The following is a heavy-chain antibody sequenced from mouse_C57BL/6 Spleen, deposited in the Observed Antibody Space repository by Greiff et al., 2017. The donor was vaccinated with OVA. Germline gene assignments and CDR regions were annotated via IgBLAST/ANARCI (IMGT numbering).Heavy chain of an antibody. D-gene: IGHD2-4*01. CDR1: GYTFTSYW. Sequence: VQLQQSGAELAKPGASVKLSCKASGYTFTSYWMHWVKQRPGQGLEWIGYINPSSGYTKYNQKFKDKATLTADKSSSTAYMQLSSLTYEDTAVYYCAGTVYYDYDEDWYFDVWGTGTTVTVSS. V-gene: IGHV1-7*01. CDR3: AGTVYYDYDEDWYFDV. CDR2: INPSSGYT. J-gene: IGHJ1*03.